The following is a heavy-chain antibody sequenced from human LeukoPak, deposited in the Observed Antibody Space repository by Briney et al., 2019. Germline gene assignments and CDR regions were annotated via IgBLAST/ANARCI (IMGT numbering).Heavy chain of an antibody. Sequence: GGSLRLSCAASGFTFSSYGMHWVRQAPGKGLEWVTFMRFDGSDKYYADSVKGRFTISRDNSKNTLYLQMNSLRAEDTAVYYCARDETAAGWAYYYYMDVWGKGTTVTVSS. V-gene: IGHV3-30*02. D-gene: IGHD6-13*01. CDR1: GFTFSSYG. CDR2: MRFDGSDK. J-gene: IGHJ6*03. CDR3: ARDETAAGWAYYYYMDV.